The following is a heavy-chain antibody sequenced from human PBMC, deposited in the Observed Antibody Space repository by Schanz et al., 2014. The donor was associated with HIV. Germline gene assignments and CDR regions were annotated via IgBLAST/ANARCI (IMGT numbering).Heavy chain of an antibody. CDR1: GGTFINYA. Sequence: QVQLVQSGAEVKKPGSSVKVFCRASGGTFINYAFSWVRQAPGQGLEWMGMIKTSGGTTTYAQKFQGRVTLTRDTTATTVYMELSSLKSEDTAVYYCARDLGGDFWSAQGGFDPWGQGTLVTVSS. D-gene: IGHD3-3*01. J-gene: IGHJ5*02. V-gene: IGHV1-46*01. CDR3: ARDLGGDFWSAQGGFDP. CDR2: IKTSGGTT.